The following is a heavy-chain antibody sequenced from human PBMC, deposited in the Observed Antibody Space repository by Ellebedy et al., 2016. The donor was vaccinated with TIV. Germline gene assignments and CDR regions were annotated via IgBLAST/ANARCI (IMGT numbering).Heavy chain of an antibody. CDR3: AEGRSGWYYFDY. V-gene: IGHV4-61*01. Sequence: SETLSLTCTVSGGSISSSYYYWNWIRQPPGKGLEWIGHIFYSETTNYNPSLKSRVTISSDTSKNQFSLRLSSVTAADTAVYYCAEGRSGWYYFDYWGQGTLVTVSS. CDR1: GGSISSSYYY. CDR2: IFYSETT. J-gene: IGHJ4*02. D-gene: IGHD6-19*01.